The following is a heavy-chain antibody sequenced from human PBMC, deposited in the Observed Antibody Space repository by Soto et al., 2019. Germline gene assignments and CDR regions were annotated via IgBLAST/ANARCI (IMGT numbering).Heavy chain of an antibody. J-gene: IGHJ6*03. V-gene: IGHV3-7*01. CDR1: GFTFSSYW. CDR2: INQDGSEK. Sequence: PGGSLRLSCAASGFTFSSYWVTWVRQAPGKGLERVANINQDGSEKYYVDSVKGRFTISRDNAKNSLYLQMSSLRAEDTAVYYCARGRRTCSGGYCPSPYYMDVWGKGTTVTVSS. CDR3: ARGRRTCSGGYCPSPYYMDV. D-gene: IGHD2-15*01.